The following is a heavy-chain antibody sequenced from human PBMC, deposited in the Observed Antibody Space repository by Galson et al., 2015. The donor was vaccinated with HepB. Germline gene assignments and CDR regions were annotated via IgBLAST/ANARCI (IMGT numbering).Heavy chain of an antibody. CDR2: ISGSGGST. J-gene: IGHJ4*02. CDR1: GFTFSTYA. Sequence: SLRLSCAASGFTFSTYAMNWVRQAPGKGLEWVSAISGSGGSTYYADSVKGRFTISRDNSKNTLYLQMNSLRAEDTAVYFCAKGTGATGKYPVDYWGQGTLVTVSS. CDR3: AKGTGATGKYPVDY. D-gene: IGHD1-14*01. V-gene: IGHV3-23*01.